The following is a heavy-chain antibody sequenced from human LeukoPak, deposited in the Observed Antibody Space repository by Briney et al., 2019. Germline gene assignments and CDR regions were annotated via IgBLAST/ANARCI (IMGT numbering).Heavy chain of an antibody. J-gene: IGHJ6*03. CDR1: GFTFSSYW. D-gene: IGHD6-6*01. Sequence: GGSLRLSCAASGFTFSSYWMHWVRQAPGKGLVWVSRINSDGSSTSYADSVKGRFTISRDNAKNTLYLQMNSLRAEDTAVYYCVRDSSSYYYYYYMDVWGKGTTVTVSS. CDR2: INSDGSST. V-gene: IGHV3-74*01. CDR3: VRDSSSYYYYYYMDV.